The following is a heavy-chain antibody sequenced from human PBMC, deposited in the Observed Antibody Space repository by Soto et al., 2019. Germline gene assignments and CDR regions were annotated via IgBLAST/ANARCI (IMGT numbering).Heavy chain of an antibody. CDR2: IDPSGGST. V-gene: IGHV1-46*01. D-gene: IGHD1-26*01. CDR1: GYTFTASY. CDR3: ARDSGHYYRSDAFDK. J-gene: IGHJ3*02. Sequence: QVQLVQSGAEVKNPGASVKVSCKASGYTFTASYMHWVRQAPGQGLEWMGIIDPSGGSTSYSQKFQGRVTMTRDTSTSTVYMELNSLRSEDTAVFYCARDSGHYYRSDAFDKWGQGTMVTVSS.